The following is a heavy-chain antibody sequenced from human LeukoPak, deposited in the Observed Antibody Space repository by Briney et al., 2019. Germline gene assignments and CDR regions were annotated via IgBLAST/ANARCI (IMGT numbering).Heavy chain of an antibody. CDR1: GYTFTSYY. J-gene: IGHJ4*02. D-gene: IGHD2-21*02. CDR3: ARDQSSRLYCGGDCYSLDY. CDR2: INPSGGST. Sequence: GASVKVSCKASGYTFTSYYMHWVRQAPGQGLEWMGIINPSGGSTSYAQKFQGRVTMTRDTSTSTVYMELSSLRSEDTAVYYCARDQSSRLYCGGDCYSLDYWGQGTLVTVSS. V-gene: IGHV1-46*01.